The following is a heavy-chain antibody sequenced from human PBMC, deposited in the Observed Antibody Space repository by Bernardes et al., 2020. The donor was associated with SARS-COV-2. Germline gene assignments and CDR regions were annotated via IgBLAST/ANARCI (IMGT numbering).Heavy chain of an antibody. Sequence: EGSLILSCAASGFTFTKYDMRWVRQAPGQGLEWVSGISGSGNTTYYADSVKGRFTISRDNSKNTLFLQMDSLRAEDTAVYYCAKDDDLPRFGAPGFDSWGQGTLVTVSS. J-gene: IGHJ4*02. V-gene: IGHV3-23*01. CDR1: GFTFTKYD. CDR3: AKDDDLPRFGAPGFDS. D-gene: IGHD3-3*01. CDR2: ISGSGNTT.